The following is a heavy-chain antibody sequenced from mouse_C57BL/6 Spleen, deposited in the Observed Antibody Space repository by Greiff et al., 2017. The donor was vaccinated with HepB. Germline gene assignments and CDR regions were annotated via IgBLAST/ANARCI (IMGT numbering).Heavy chain of an antibody. CDR3: ARYEDGYPWFAY. CDR1: GYTFTSYW. V-gene: IGHV1-55*01. Sequence: QVQLQQPGAELVKPGASVKISCKASGYTFTSYWITWVKQRPGQGLEWIGDIYPGSGSTNYNEKFKSKATLTVDTSSSTAYMQLSSLTSEDSAVYYCARYEDGYPWFAYWGQGTLVTVSA. D-gene: IGHD2-3*01. CDR2: IYPGSGST. J-gene: IGHJ3*01.